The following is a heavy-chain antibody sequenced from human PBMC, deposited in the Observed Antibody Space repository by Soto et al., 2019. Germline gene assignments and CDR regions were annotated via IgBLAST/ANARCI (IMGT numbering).Heavy chain of an antibody. D-gene: IGHD2-15*01. CDR3: ARDLGGWPDY. CDR2: IGAYNGNT. V-gene: IGHV1-18*01. Sequence: ASVKLSCKTSGYTFTDYGLSWVRQAPGQRLEWMGWIGAYNGNTKFAQKFQGRVTITRDTSASTAYMELSSLRSEDTAVYYCARDLGGWPDYWGQGTLVTVSS. CDR1: GYTFTDYG. J-gene: IGHJ4*02.